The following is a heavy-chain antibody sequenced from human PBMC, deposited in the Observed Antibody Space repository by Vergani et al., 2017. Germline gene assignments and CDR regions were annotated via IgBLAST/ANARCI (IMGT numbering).Heavy chain of an antibody. Sequence: QVTLKESGPVLVKPTETLTLTCTVSGFSLSNARMGVSWIRQPPGKALEWLAHIFSNDEKSYSTSLKSRLTISKDTSKSKVVLTMTNMDPVDTATYYCARIRKYYYDSSGYYWEERGDYWGQGTLVTVSS. CDR1: GFSLSNARMG. D-gene: IGHD3-22*01. V-gene: IGHV2-26*01. CDR3: ARIRKYYYDSSGYYWEERGDY. CDR2: IFSNDEK. J-gene: IGHJ4*02.